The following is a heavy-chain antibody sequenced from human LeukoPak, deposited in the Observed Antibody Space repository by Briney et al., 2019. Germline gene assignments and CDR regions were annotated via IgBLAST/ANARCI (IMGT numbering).Heavy chain of an antibody. CDR1: GYTFTGYY. D-gene: IGHD3-22*01. J-gene: IGHJ3*02. V-gene: IGHV1-2*02. CDR2: INPNSGGT. CDR3: ARERSDSSGYYQQEGAFDI. Sequence: ASVKVSCKASGYTFTGYYMHWVRQAPGQGLEWLGWINPNSGGTNYAQKFQDRATMTRDTSISTTYMELSRLRSDDKAVYYCARERSDSSGYYQQEGAFDIWGQGTMVTVSS.